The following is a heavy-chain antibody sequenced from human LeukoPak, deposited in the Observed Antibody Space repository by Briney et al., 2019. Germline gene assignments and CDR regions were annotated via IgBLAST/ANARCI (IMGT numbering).Heavy chain of an antibody. CDR2: VASNGTS. Sequence: SSETLSLTCTVSGDSLNTYYWTWIRQTPGKELEWIGFVASNGTSNYNPSLKSRVSISIDTSKNQFSLALTSVTPADTAVYYCARVVRGVVTSNWFDPWGQGTLVSVSS. CDR3: ARVVRGVVTSNWFDP. J-gene: IGHJ5*02. V-gene: IGHV4-59*01. D-gene: IGHD2-21*02. CDR1: GDSLNTYY.